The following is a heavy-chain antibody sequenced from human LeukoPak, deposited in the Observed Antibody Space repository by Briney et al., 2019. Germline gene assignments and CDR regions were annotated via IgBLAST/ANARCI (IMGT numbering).Heavy chain of an antibody. V-gene: IGHV1-69*13. J-gene: IGHJ6*02. Sequence: ASVKVSCKASGGTFSSYAISWVRQAPGQGLEWMGGIIPIFGTANYAQKFQGRVTITADESTSTAYMELSSLRSEDTAVYYCASVAIFGVAQSQYYYYGMDVWGQGTTVTVSS. CDR2: IIPIFGTA. CDR3: ASVAIFGVAQSQYYYYGMDV. CDR1: GGTFSSYA. D-gene: IGHD3-3*01.